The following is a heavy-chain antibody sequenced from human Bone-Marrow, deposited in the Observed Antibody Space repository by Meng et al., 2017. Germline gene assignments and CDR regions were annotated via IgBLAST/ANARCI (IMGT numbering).Heavy chain of an antibody. CDR3: ARDRSSYDSSGYYYGWSDP. CDR2: IYHSGST. J-gene: IGHJ5*02. Sequence: GSLRLSCAASGFTFSDYYMNWVRQAPGKGLEWIGSIYHSGSTYYNPSLKSRVTISVDTSKNQFSLKLSSVTAADTAVYYCARDRSSYDSSGYYYGWSDPWGQGTLVTVSS. D-gene: IGHD3-22*01. CDR1: GFTFSDYY. V-gene: IGHV4-38-2*02.